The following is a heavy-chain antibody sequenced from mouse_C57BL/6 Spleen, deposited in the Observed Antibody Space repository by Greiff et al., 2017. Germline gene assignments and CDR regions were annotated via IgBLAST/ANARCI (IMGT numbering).Heavy chain of an antibody. D-gene: IGHD2-4*01. CDR1: GYTFTSYW. Sequence: QVQLQQPGAELVRPGSSVKLFCKASGYTFTSYWMHWVKQRPIQGLEWIGNIDPSDSETHYNQKFKDKATLTVDKSSSTAYMQLSSLTSEDSADYYCARDDCPAWFAYWGQGTLVTVSA. CDR2: IDPSDSET. J-gene: IGHJ3*01. V-gene: IGHV1-52*01. CDR3: ARDDCPAWFAY.